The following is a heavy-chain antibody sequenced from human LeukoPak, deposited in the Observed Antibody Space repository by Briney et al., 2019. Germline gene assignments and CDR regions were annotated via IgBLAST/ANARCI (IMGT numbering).Heavy chain of an antibody. CDR3: ARDRGSYSNDAFDI. D-gene: IGHD1-26*01. V-gene: IGHV1-69*05. CDR2: IIPIFGTA. Sequence: SVKVSCKASGGTFSSYAISWVRQAPGQGLEWMGGIIPIFGTANYAQKFQGRVTITTDESTSTAYMELSSLRSEDTAVYYCARDRGSYSNDAFDIWGQGTMVTVSS. CDR1: GGTFSSYA. J-gene: IGHJ3*02.